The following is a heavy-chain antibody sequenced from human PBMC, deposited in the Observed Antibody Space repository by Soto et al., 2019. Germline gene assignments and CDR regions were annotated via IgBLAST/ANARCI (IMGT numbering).Heavy chain of an antibody. Sequence: SETLSLTCTVSGGSISSYYWSWIRQPPGKGLEWIGYIYYSGSTNYNPSLKSRVTISVDTSKNQFSLKLSSVTAADTAVYYCAVTNSSSWYFGYWGQGTLVTVSS. CDR1: GGSISSYY. V-gene: IGHV4-59*01. J-gene: IGHJ4*02. CDR3: AVTNSSSWYFGY. D-gene: IGHD6-13*01. CDR2: IYYSGST.